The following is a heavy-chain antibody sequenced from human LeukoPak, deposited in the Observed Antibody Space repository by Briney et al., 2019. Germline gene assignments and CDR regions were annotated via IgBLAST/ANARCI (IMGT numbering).Heavy chain of an antibody. Sequence: GESLKISCKGSGYSFTSYWIGWVRQMPGKGLEWMGIIYPGDSDTGYSPSFQGQVTISADKSISTAYLQWSSLKASDTAMYYCARLPHYYDSSGYYYYGMDVWGQGTTVTVSS. J-gene: IGHJ6*02. CDR3: ARLPHYYDSSGYYYYGMDV. V-gene: IGHV5-51*01. CDR2: IYPGDSDT. D-gene: IGHD3-22*01. CDR1: GYSFTSYW.